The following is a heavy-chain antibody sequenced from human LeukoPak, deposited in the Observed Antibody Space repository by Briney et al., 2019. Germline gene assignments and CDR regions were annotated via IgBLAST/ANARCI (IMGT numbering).Heavy chain of an antibody. CDR1: GFTFSSYA. V-gene: IGHV3-23*01. D-gene: IGHD6-19*01. CDR2: ISGSGGNT. J-gene: IGHJ4*02. Sequence: GGSLRLSCAAFGFTFSSYAMNWVRQAPGKGLEWVSGISGSGGNTYYADSVKGRFTISRDNSKNTLYLQMDSLRAEDTAVYYCAKVLGRSGWQTDYWGQGTLVTDSS. CDR3: AKVLGRSGWQTDY.